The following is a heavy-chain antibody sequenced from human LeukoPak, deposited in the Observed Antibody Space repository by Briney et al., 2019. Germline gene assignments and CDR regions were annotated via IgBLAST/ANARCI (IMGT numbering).Heavy chain of an antibody. CDR3: ARGDPGYYGSGSYYNHLDDAFDI. CDR2: ISSSGSTI. Sequence: GGSLRLSCAASGFTFSDYYMSWIRQAPGKGLEWVSYISSSGSTIYYADSVKGRFTIPRDNAKNSLYLQMNSLRAEDTAVYYCARGDPGYYGSGSYYNHLDDAFDIWGQGTMVTVSS. CDR1: GFTFSDYY. V-gene: IGHV3-11*04. J-gene: IGHJ3*02. D-gene: IGHD3-10*01.